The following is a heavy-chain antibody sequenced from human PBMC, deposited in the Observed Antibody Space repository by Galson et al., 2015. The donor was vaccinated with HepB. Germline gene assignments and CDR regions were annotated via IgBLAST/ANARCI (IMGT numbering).Heavy chain of an antibody. CDR1: GFTFSSYG. Sequence: SLRLSCAASGFTFSSYGMHWVRQAPGKGLEWVAVISYDGSNKYYADSVKGRFTISRDNSKNTLYLQMNSLRAEDTAVYYCAKDWGGYNGLDYWGQGTLVTVSS. D-gene: IGHD5-24*01. J-gene: IGHJ4*02. CDR3: AKDWGGYNGLDY. CDR2: ISYDGSNK. V-gene: IGHV3-30*18.